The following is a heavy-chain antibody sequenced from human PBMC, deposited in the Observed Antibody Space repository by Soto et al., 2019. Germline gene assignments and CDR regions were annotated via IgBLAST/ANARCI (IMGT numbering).Heavy chain of an antibody. CDR2: IIPIFGTA. CDR1: GGTFSSYA. J-gene: IGHJ5*02. Sequence: QVQLVQSGAEVKKPGSSVKFSCQASGGTFSSYAISWVRQAPGQGLEWMGGIIPIFGTANYAHKFQGRVTITAVESTSTAYMELSSLRSEDTAVYYCARTPLAAQLGFDPWGQGTLVTVSS. CDR3: ARTPLAAQLGFDP. D-gene: IGHD6-13*01. V-gene: IGHV1-69*01.